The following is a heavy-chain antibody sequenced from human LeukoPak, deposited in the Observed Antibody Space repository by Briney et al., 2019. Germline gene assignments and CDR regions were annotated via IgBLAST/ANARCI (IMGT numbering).Heavy chain of an antibody. CDR2: ISGSGGST. Sequence: PGGSLRLSCAASGFTFSSYAMSWVRQAPGKGLEWVSGISGSGGSTYYADSVKGRFTISRDNSKNTLYLQMNSLRAEDTAVYYCAKDFIDIEAHPTLNYWGEGTLVTVSS. CDR3: AKDFIDIEAHPTLNY. CDR1: GFTFSSYA. J-gene: IGHJ4*02. V-gene: IGHV3-23*01. D-gene: IGHD6-6*01.